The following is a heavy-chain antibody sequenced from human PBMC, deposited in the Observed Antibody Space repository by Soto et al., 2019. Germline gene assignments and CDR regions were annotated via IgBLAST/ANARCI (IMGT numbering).Heavy chain of an antibody. J-gene: IGHJ5*02. CDR1: GLTFGSRA. CDR2: ITDTGGDA. V-gene: IGHV3-23*01. D-gene: IGHD2-8*01. CDR3: ARDGKDSGSGYANGGFDP. Sequence: EVQLLESGGDLIQPGGSLRLSCVASGLTFGSRAMSWVRQSPGEGLEWVSTITDTGGDAKYADSVRGRFAISRDNSRNTLYLQMNSLRADDTALYYCARDGKDSGSGYANGGFDPWGQGTLVTVSS.